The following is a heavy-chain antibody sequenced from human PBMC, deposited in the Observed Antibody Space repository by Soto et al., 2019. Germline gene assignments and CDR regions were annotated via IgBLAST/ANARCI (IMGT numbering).Heavy chain of an antibody. D-gene: IGHD6-19*01. CDR1: GGSISSYY. J-gene: IGHJ6*02. CDR3: ARDQEQWLVSYYYYGMDV. Sequence: SETLSLTCTVSGGSISSYYWSWVRQPAGKGLEWIGRIYTSGSTNYNPSLKSRVTMSVDTSKNQFSLKLSSVTAADTAVYYCARDQEQWLVSYYYYGMDVWGQGTTVTVSS. V-gene: IGHV4-4*07. CDR2: IYTSGST.